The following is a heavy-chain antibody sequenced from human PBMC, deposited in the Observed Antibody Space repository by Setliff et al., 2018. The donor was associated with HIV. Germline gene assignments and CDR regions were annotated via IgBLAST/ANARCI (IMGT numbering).Heavy chain of an antibody. J-gene: IGHJ4*02. CDR3: ARGVPLLPPHY. D-gene: IGHD2-21*02. Sequence: SETLSLTCTVSGGSISGFYWNWIRQSAGKGLQWIGRIYDSGSTKYNPSLKSRVTILVDTSKSQFSLKLSSVTAADTAVYYCARGVPLLPPHYWGQGTLVTVSS. CDR1: GGSISGFY. V-gene: IGHV4-4*07. CDR2: IYDSGST.